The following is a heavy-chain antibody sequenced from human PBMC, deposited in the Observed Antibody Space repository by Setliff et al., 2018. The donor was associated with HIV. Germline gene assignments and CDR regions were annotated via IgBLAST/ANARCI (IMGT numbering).Heavy chain of an antibody. CDR2: IIPMFGTG. V-gene: IGHV1-69*05. CDR1: GGTFSSYG. Sequence: GASVKVSCKTSGGTFSSYGISWVRQAPGQGLEWMGGIIPMFGTGFHAQKFQGRVTVTTDESRSTAYMGLSSLRSEDTAVYYCAVLDVLRYFDWLSGGDAFDIWGQGTMVTVSS. D-gene: IGHD3-9*01. CDR3: AVLDVLRYFDWLSGGDAFDI. J-gene: IGHJ3*02.